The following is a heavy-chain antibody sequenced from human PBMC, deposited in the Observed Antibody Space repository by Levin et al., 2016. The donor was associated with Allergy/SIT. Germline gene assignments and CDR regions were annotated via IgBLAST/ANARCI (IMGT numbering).Heavy chain of an antibody. CDR3: AKVDSDDLWSGHPLHPYSGMNV. J-gene: IGHJ6*02. Sequence: GGSLRLSCAASGFTFSRCAMTWVRKAPGKGLEWVSAMSGSGQYRYYADSVKGRFTVSRDNSKNTLYLQMDSLGAEDTAVYYCAKVDSDDLWSGHPLHPYSGMNVWGQGTTVTVSS. CDR2: MSGSGQYR. V-gene: IGHV3-23*01. D-gene: IGHD3-3*01. CDR1: GFTFSRCA.